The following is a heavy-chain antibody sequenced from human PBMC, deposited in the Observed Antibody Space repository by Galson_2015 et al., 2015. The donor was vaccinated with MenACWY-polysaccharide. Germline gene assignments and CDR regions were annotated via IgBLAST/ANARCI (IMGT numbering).Heavy chain of an antibody. V-gene: IGHV1-18*01. J-gene: IGHJ4*02. Sequence: SVHVSCQASGSSFTSYGLSWVRPTPGQGLEWMGWISAYNGNTNYAQKLQGRVTMTTDTSTSTAYMELRSLRSDDTAVYYCARALRGGGTFDYWGQGTLVTVSS. CDR3: ARALRGGGTFDY. D-gene: IGHD1/OR15-1a*01. CDR1: GSSFTSYG. CDR2: ISAYNGNT.